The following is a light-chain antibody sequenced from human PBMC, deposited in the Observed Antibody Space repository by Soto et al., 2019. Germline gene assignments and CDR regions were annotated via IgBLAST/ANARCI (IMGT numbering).Light chain of an antibody. CDR1: SGHSDYA. CDR3: QTWGTGFHVV. Sequence: QPVLTQSPSASASLGASVKLTCTLSSGHSDYAIAWHQQQPEKGPRYLMKLNSDGSHTKGDGIPDRFSGSSSGAERYLTISSLQSDDEADYYCQTWGTGFHVVFGGGTKVTVL. V-gene: IGLV4-69*01. CDR2: LNSDGSH. J-gene: IGLJ2*01.